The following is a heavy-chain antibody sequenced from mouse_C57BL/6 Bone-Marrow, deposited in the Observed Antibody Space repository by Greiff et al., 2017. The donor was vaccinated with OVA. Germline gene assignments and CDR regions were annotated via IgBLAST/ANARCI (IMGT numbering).Heavy chain of an antibody. CDR1: GFTFSDYG. Sequence: EVKLVESGGGLVKPGGSLKLSCAASGFTFSDYGMHWVRQAPEKGLEWVAYISSGSSTIYYADTVKGRFTISRDNAKNTLFLQMTSLRSEDTAMYYCARPDSLSYGKAGFAYWGQGTLVTVSA. CDR2: ISSGSSTI. V-gene: IGHV5-17*01. D-gene: IGHD1-1*01. CDR3: ARPDSLSYGKAGFAY. J-gene: IGHJ3*01.